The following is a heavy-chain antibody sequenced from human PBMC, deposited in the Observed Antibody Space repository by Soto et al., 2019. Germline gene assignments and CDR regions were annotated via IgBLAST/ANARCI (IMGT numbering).Heavy chain of an antibody. CDR3: AAYDSEGYFDY. J-gene: IGHJ4*02. V-gene: IGHV4-59*03. Sequence: SETLSLTCSVFGDSITNFHWSWIRQPPGKGLEWIGYVYFSGSTKYNPSLKSRVIMSIDTSKNEFSLKLTSVTAADSAAYFCAAYDSEGYFDYWGQGALVTVS. D-gene: IGHD3-9*01. CDR1: GDSITNFH. CDR2: VYFSGST.